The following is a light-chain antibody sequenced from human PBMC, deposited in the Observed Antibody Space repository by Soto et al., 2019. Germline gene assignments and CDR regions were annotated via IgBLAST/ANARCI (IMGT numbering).Light chain of an antibody. CDR1: PSISSW. CDR3: QQYNSYPYT. CDR2: DAS. V-gene: IGKV1-5*01. J-gene: IGKJ2*01. Sequence: DIQITQSPSTLSASVGDRVTITCRASPSISSWLAWYQQKPGKAPKLLIYDASSLESGVPPRFSGSGSGTECTLTISSLQPDDFATYYCQQYNSYPYTFGQGTKLEIK.